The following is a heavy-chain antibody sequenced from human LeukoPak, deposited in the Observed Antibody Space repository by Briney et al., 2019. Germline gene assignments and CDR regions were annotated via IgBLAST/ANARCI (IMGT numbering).Heavy chain of an antibody. J-gene: IGHJ6*02. CDR1: GFTFDDYA. V-gene: IGHV3-9*01. CDR3: AKGNRDYVYYGMDV. Sequence: GGSLRLSCAASGFTFDDYAMPWVRQAPGKGLEWVSGISWNSGSIGYADSVKGRFTISRDNAKNSLYLQMNSLRAEDTALYYCAKGNRDYVYYGMDVWGQGTTVTVSS. CDR2: ISWNSGSI.